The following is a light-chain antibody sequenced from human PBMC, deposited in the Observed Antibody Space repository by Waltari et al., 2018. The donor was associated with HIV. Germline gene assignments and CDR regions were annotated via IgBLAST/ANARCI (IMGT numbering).Light chain of an antibody. J-gene: IGKJ3*01. CDR1: QSVSNN. Sequence: DIQMTQSPASLSASVGDRVTITCRASQSVSNNLNWYQQKPAKAPDLLIYAASSLQRGVPSRFSGSGSGTDFTLTISSLHPEDFASYYCQQSYSFPLTFGPGTKVDIK. CDR2: AAS. V-gene: IGKV1-39*01. CDR3: QQSYSFPLT.